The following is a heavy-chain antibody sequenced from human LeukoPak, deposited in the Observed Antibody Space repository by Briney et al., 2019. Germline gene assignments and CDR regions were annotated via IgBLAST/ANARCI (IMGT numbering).Heavy chain of an antibody. Sequence: ASVKVSCKVSGYTLTELSMHWVRQAPGKGLEWMGGFDPEDGETIYAQKFQGRVTMTEDTSTDPAYMELSSLRSEDTAVYYCATLPTIFGVARGRWFDPWGQGTLVTVSS. J-gene: IGHJ5*02. CDR2: FDPEDGET. CDR3: ATLPTIFGVARGRWFDP. V-gene: IGHV1-24*01. CDR1: GYTLTELS. D-gene: IGHD3-3*01.